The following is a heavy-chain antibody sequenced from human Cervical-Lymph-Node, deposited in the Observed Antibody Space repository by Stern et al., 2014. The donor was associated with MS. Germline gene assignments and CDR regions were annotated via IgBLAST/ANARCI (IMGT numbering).Heavy chain of an antibody. CDR3: ARRHCSSRRCGWFDP. J-gene: IGHJ5*02. CDR2: INPGDSDT. D-gene: IGHD2-2*01. Sequence: VQLVQSGAEVKKPGESLKISCKGSGYSFTSYWIGWVRQMPGKGLEWMGSINPGDSDTRYSPSFQGQVTISAAKSISTAYLQWSSLKASDTAMYYCARRHCSSRRCGWFDPWGQGTLVTVSS. V-gene: IGHV5-51*01. CDR1: GYSFTSYW.